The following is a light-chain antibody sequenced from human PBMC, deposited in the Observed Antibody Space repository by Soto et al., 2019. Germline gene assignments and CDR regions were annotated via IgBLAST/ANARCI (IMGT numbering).Light chain of an antibody. CDR1: QSVSSN. V-gene: IGKV3-15*01. CDR2: GAS. CDR3: QQYNNWIT. J-gene: IGKJ5*01. Sequence: EIRMTHSPATLSVSPGERATLSCRASQSVSSNLAWYQQKPGQAPRLLIYGASTRATGIPARFSGSGSGTEFTLTISSLQSEDFAVYYCQQYNNWITFGQGTRLEIK.